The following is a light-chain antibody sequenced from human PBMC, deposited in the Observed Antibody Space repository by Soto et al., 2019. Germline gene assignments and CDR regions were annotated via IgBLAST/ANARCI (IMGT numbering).Light chain of an antibody. CDR1: QSISSW. CDR2: KAS. J-gene: IGKJ1*01. CDR3: QQYYNYPET. Sequence: DIQMTQSPSILSASVGDRVTITCRASQSISSWLAWYQQKPGKAPNLLIHKASHLESGVPSRFSGSGSGTEFTLTISSLQPDDFATYYCQQYYNYPETFGQGTKVDI. V-gene: IGKV1-5*03.